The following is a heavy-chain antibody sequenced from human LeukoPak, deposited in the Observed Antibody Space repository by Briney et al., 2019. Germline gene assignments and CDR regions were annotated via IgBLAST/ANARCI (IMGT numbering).Heavy chain of an antibody. CDR2: ISSSGSTT. CDR1: GFTFSSYS. D-gene: IGHD5-18*01. V-gene: IGHV3-48*04. Sequence: GGSLRLSCAASGFTFSSYSMNWVRQAPGKGLEWVSYISSSGSTTYYADSVKGRFTISRDNAKNSLYLQMNSLRAEDTAVYYCARGEIQLWLRYFDYWGQGTLVTVSS. J-gene: IGHJ4*02. CDR3: ARGEIQLWLRYFDY.